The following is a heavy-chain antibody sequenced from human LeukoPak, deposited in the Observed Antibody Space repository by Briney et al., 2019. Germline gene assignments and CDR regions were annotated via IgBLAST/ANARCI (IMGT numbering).Heavy chain of an antibody. V-gene: IGHV3-7*03. D-gene: IGHD5-12*01. CDR2: IKQDETEK. Sequence: PGGSLRLSCTASGFTFSNFWMGWVRQAPGKGLEWAANIKQDETEKFYLGSVKGRFTISRDNAKNSLYLQLNSLRAEDTAVYYCAKHGYSNGIRDAFDFWGQGTMVTVSS. CDR1: GFTFSNFW. J-gene: IGHJ3*01. CDR3: AKHGYSNGIRDAFDF.